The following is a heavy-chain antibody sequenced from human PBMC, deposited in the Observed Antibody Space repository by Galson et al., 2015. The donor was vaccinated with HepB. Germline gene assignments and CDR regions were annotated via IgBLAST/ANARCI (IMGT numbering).Heavy chain of an antibody. J-gene: IGHJ6*03. CDR1: GFTFSSYG. V-gene: IGHV3-33*01. CDR3: ARGRGGLLWFRELSGNYMDV. CDR2: IWYDGSNK. D-gene: IGHD3-10*01. Sequence: SLRLSCAASGFTFSSYGMHWVRQAPGKGLEWVAVIWYDGSNKYYADSVKGRFTISRDNSKNTLYLQMNSLRAEDTAVYYCARGRGGLLWFRELSGNYMDVWGKGTTVTVSS.